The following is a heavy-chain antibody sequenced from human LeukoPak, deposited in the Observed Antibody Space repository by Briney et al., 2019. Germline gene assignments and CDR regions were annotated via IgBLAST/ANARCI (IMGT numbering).Heavy chain of an antibody. Sequence: GGSLRLSCAASGLTFSSYAMHWVRQAPGKGREWVAVISYDGTNKYYADSVKGRFTISRDNSKNTLYLQMNSLRAEDTAVYYCAIASMVRGVIIKRAFDSWGQGTLVTVSS. V-gene: IGHV3-30*04. CDR2: ISYDGTNK. J-gene: IGHJ4*02. D-gene: IGHD3-10*01. CDR3: AIASMVRGVIIKRAFDS. CDR1: GLTFSSYA.